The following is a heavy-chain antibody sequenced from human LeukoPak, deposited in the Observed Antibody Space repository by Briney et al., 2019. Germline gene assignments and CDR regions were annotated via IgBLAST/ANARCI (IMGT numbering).Heavy chain of an antibody. J-gene: IGHJ4*02. CDR1: GFTFSSYG. Sequence: GGSLRLSCAASGFTFSSYGMHWVRQAPGKGLEWVAVISFDGSNKFYADSVKGRFTISRDNSKNTLFLQMNSLREEDTAVYYCAKDRITWLVRGYFDYWGQGTLVTASS. CDR2: ISFDGSNK. V-gene: IGHV3-30*18. D-gene: IGHD6-19*01. CDR3: AKDRITWLVRGYFDY.